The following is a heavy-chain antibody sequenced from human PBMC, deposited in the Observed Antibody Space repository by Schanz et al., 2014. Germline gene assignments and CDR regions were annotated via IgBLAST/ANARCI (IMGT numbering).Heavy chain of an antibody. CDR3: VKIGYTHWSLDD. V-gene: IGHV3-7*01. Sequence: EVQLVEYGGGLVQPGESLRLSCAASGFTFSAYWMAWVRQAPGKGLEWVAAINQAASVQYYVDSVKGRFTISRDDAKNSHYLQMNSLRXXXTAVFYCVKIGYTHWSLDDWGQGILVTVSS. CDR2: INQAASVQ. D-gene: IGHD6-13*01. J-gene: IGHJ4*02. CDR1: GFTFSAYW.